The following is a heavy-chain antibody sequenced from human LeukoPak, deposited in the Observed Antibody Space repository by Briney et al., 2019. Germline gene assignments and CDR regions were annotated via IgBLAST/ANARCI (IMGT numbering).Heavy chain of an antibody. J-gene: IGHJ4*02. CDR3: ARDRVAAAGPVDY. Sequence: SVKVSCKASGYTFTGYYMHWVRQAPGQGLEWMGWINPNSGGTNYAQKFQGRVTMTRDTSISTAYMELSRLRSDDTAVYYCARDRVAAAGPVDYWGQGTLVTVSS. CDR1: GYTFTGYY. CDR2: INPNSGGT. V-gene: IGHV1-2*02. D-gene: IGHD6-13*01.